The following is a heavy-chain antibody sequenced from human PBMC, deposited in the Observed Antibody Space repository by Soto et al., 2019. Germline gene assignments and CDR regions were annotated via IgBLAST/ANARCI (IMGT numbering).Heavy chain of an antibody. CDR2: IYPGDSDT. Sequence: PGESLKISCQGSGYIFTNYWIGWVRQMPGKGLEWMGIIYPGDSDTRYSPSFQGQVTISADKSISTAYLQWSSLKASDTAMYYCARQGKYSSGWGPAGTHPYYYYGMDVWGQGTTVTVSS. D-gene: IGHD6-19*01. V-gene: IGHV5-51*01. CDR1: GYIFTNYW. CDR3: ARQGKYSSGWGPAGTHPYYYYGMDV. J-gene: IGHJ6*02.